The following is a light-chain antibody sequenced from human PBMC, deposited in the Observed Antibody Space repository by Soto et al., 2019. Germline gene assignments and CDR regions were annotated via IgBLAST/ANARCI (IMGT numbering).Light chain of an antibody. CDR3: MQALQTPYT. Sequence: DIVMTQSPLSLPVTPGEPASISCRSSQSLLHSNGYNYLDWYLQKPGQSPQLLIYLGSNRASGVPDRFSASGSCTDFTLKISRVEAEDVGVYYCMQALQTPYTFGQGTKLEIK. CDR2: LGS. CDR1: QSLLHSNGYNY. J-gene: IGKJ2*01. V-gene: IGKV2-28*01.